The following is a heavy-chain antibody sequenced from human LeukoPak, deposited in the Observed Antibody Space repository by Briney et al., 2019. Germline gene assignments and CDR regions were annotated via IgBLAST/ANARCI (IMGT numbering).Heavy chain of an antibody. D-gene: IGHD3-10*01. CDR3: ARASTMVRGVTYWYFDL. CDR1: GFTFSSYW. Sequence: GGSLRLSCAASGFTFSSYWMSWVRQAPGEGLEWVANIKKDGSEKYYVDSVKGRFTISRDNAKNSLYLQMNSLRAEDTAVYYCARASTMVRGVTYWYFDLWGRGTLVTVSS. V-gene: IGHV3-7*01. J-gene: IGHJ2*01. CDR2: IKKDGSEK.